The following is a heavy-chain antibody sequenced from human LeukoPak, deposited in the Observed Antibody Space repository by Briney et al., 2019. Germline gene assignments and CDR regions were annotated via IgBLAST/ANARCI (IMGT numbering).Heavy chain of an antibody. CDR1: GFTFSSYS. CDR2: ISSSSSYI. J-gene: IGHJ4*02. Sequence: PGGSLRLSCAASGFTFSSYSMNWVRQAPGKGLEWVSSISSSSSYIYYADSVKGRFTISRDNAKNSLYLQMNSLRAEDTAVYYCARDPYGGNKRHFDYWGQGTLVTVSS. CDR3: ARDPYGGNKRHFDY. D-gene: IGHD4-23*01. V-gene: IGHV3-21*01.